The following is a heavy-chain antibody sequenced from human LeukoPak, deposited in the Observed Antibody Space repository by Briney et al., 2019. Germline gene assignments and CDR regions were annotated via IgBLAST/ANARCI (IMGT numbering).Heavy chain of an antibody. V-gene: IGHV3-23*01. CDR2: ISGSGGST. D-gene: IGHD3-22*01. CDR3: AKAQGTYYYDSSGYYSDY. CDR1: GFTLSSYD. Sequence: GGSLRLSCAASGFTLSSYDMSWVRQAPGKGLEWVSAISGSGGSTYYADSVKGRFTISRDNSKNTLYLQMNSLRAEDTAVYYCAKAQGTYYYDSSGYYSDYWGQGTLVTVSS. J-gene: IGHJ4*02.